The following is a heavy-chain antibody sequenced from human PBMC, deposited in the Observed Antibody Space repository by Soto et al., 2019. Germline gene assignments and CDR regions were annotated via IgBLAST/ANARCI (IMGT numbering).Heavy chain of an antibody. CDR2: ISGSDGST. J-gene: IGHJ4*02. D-gene: IGHD2-8*01. CDR1: GFTFSSYA. V-gene: IGHV3-23*01. Sequence: PGGSLRLSCAASGFTFSSYAMSWVRQAPGKGLEWVSAISGSDGSTFYADSVKGRFTISRDDSKSTLYLQMNSLRAEDTAVYYCAKGPGMYSDFDCWGQGTLVTVSS. CDR3: AKGPGMYSDFDC.